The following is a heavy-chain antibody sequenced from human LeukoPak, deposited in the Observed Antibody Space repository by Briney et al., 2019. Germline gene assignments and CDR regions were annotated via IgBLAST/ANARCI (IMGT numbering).Heavy chain of an antibody. CDR2: IYYSGST. D-gene: IGHD5-24*01. CDR3: AKSREEIRGLDAFDI. CDR1: GGSISSDDYC. Sequence: PSETLSLTCSVSGGSISSDDYCWNWIRQHPGRGLEWIGYIYYSGSTYYNPSLKSRVALSVDTSKNQFSLKLSSLTAADTAVYYCAKSREEIRGLDAFDIWGQGTMVTISS. V-gene: IGHV4-31*03. J-gene: IGHJ3*02.